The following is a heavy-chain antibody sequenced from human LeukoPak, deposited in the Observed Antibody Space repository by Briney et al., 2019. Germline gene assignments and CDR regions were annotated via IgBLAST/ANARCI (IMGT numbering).Heavy chain of an antibody. Sequence: PSETLSLTCAVSGGSISSSHWWSWVRQPPGKGLEWIGEIYHSGTTNYNPSLKSRVTISVDTSKNQFSLKLSSVTAADTAVYYCARHRRGLCFELRGWFDPWGEGTLVTVSS. CDR3: ARHRRGLCFELRGWFDP. CDR2: IYHSGTT. V-gene: IGHV4-4*02. CDR1: GGSISSSHW. J-gene: IGHJ5*02. D-gene: IGHD3-10*01.